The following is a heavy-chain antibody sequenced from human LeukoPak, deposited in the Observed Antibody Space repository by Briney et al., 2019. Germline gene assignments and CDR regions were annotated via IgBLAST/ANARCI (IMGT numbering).Heavy chain of an antibody. CDR3: AGGGRYSGEGYYYYMDV. Sequence: SQTLSLTCAISGDSVSSNSAAWNWIRQSPSRGLEWLGRTYYRSKWYNDYAVSVKSRITINPDTSKNQFSLQLNSVTPEDTAVYYCAGGGRYSGEGYYYYMDVWGKGTTVTISS. J-gene: IGHJ6*03. CDR2: TYYRSKWYN. V-gene: IGHV6-1*01. D-gene: IGHD6-19*01. CDR1: GDSVSSNSAA.